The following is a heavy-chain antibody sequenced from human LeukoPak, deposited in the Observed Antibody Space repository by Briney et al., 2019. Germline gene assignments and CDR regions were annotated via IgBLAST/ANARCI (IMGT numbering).Heavy chain of an antibody. Sequence: SETLSLTCTVSGGSISSYYWSWIRQPPGKGLDWIGDIYYSGSTNYNPSLKSRVTISVDTSKNQFSLKLSSVTAADTAVYYCARRDSSSCIDYWGQGTLVTVSS. D-gene: IGHD6-13*01. CDR2: IYYSGST. CDR1: GGSISSYY. V-gene: IGHV4-59*08. J-gene: IGHJ4*02. CDR3: ARRDSSSCIDY.